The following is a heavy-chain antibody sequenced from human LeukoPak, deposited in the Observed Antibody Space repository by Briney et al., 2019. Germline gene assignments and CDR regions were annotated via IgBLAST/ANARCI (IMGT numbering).Heavy chain of an antibody. CDR1: GFTFSSSA. V-gene: IGHV3-23*01. CDR3: ASTLRYFDWLRFDY. D-gene: IGHD3-9*01. CDR2: ISGSDSST. Sequence: GGSLRLSCAASGFTFSSSAMSWVRQAPGKGLEWVSTISGSDSSTYYADSVKGRFTISRDNSKNTLYLQMNSLRAEDAAVYYCASTLRYFDWLRFDYWGQGTLVTVSS. J-gene: IGHJ4*02.